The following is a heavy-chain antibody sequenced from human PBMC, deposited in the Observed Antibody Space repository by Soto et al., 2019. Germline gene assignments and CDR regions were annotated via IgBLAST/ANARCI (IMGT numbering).Heavy chain of an antibody. CDR3: ASYGRFDY. V-gene: IGHV3-30-3*01. CDR2: ISYDGSNK. CDR1: GFTFSSYA. Sequence: QVQLVESGGGVVQPGRSLRLSCAASGFTFSSYAMHWVRQAPGKGLEWVAVISYDGSNKYYADSVKGRFTISRDNSKNTLYLQMNSLRAEDTAVYYCASYGRFDYWGQGTLVTVSS. D-gene: IGHD3-16*01. J-gene: IGHJ4*02.